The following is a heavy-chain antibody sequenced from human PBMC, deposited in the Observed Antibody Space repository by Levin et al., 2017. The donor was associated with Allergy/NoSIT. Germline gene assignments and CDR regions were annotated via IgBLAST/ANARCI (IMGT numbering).Heavy chain of an antibody. CDR2: MNPNSVNT. CDR1: GYTFTSYD. CDR3: ARGRNDILTGLFGY. V-gene: IGHV1-8*01. Sequence: ASVKVSCKASGYTFTSYDINWVRQATGQGLEWMGWMNPNSVNTGYAQKFQGRVTMTRNTSISTAYMELSSLRSEDTAVYYCARGRNDILTGLFGYWGQGTLVTVSS. J-gene: IGHJ4*02. D-gene: IGHD3-9*01.